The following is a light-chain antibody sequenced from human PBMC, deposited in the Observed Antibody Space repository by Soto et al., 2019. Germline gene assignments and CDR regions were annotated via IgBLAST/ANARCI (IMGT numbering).Light chain of an antibody. J-gene: IGKJ1*01. CDR1: QSLLHSNGYNY. CDR2: GAS. V-gene: IGKV3-20*01. CDR3: QQYGSSRT. Sequence: DIVMTQSPLSLPVTPGELASISCRSSQSLLHSNGYNYLAWYQQKPGQAPRLLIYGASSRATGIPDRFSGSGSGTDFTLTISRLEPEDFAVYYCQQYGSSRTFGQGTKVDI.